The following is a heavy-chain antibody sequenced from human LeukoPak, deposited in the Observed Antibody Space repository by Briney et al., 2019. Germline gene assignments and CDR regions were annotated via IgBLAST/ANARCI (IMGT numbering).Heavy chain of an antibody. D-gene: IGHD2-2*01. CDR2: ISGSGGST. V-gene: IGHV3-23*01. J-gene: IGHJ6*02. CDR3: ATSLDCSSTSCYLSDYGMDV. CDR1: GFTFSSYA. Sequence: GGSLRLSCAASGFTFSSYAMSWVRQAPGKGLEWVSAISGSGGSTYYADSVKGRFTISRDNSKNTLYLQMNSLRAEDTAVYYCATSLDCSSTSCYLSDYGMDVWGQGTTVTVSS.